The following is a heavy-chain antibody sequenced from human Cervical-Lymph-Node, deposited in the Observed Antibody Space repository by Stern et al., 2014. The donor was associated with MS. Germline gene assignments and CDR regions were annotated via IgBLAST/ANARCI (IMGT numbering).Heavy chain of an antibody. J-gene: IGHJ4*02. CDR1: GGSISTTGYY. CDR2: IHYSGST. CDR3: ARSDRLWGSFDY. D-gene: IGHD3-16*01. Sequence: VQLEESGPGLVKPSQTLSLTCTVSGGSISTTGYYWSWIRQHPGKGPEWIGYIHYSGSTYYNPSLKSRGTISIDTSKNQFSLKLSSVSAADTALYYCARSDRLWGSFDYWGQGSLVTVSS. V-gene: IGHV4-31*03.